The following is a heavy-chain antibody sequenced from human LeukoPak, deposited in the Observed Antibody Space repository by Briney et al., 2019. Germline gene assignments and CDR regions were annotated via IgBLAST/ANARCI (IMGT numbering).Heavy chain of an antibody. CDR2: MSPNSGNT. Sequence: GASVKVSCKASGYTFTSYDFNWVRQATGQGLEWMGWMSPNSGNTGCAQKFQGRVTMTRNTSMSTAYMELSSLRSEDTAVYYCARGPPNWGYDYWGQGTLVTVSS. V-gene: IGHV1-8*01. J-gene: IGHJ4*02. D-gene: IGHD7-27*01. CDR3: ARGPPNWGYDY. CDR1: GYTFTSYD.